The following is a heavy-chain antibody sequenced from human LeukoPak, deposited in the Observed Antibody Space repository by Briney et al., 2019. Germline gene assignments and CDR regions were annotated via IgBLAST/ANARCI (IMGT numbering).Heavy chain of an antibody. CDR3: ARLGSFDY. CDR2: VYYSGDT. CDR1: GFSFSNNM. Sequence: GSLRLSCAASGFSFSNNMNWIRQPPGKGLEWIGYVYYSGDTKYNPSLKSRVTISVDTSKNQFSLKLSSVTAADTAVYYCARLGSFDYWGQGTLVTVSS. J-gene: IGHJ4*02. V-gene: IGHV4-59*08. D-gene: IGHD3-10*01.